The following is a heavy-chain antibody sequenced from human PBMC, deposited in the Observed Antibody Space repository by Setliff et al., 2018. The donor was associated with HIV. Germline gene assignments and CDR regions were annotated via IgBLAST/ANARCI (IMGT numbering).Heavy chain of an antibody. J-gene: IGHJ4*02. Sequence: SETLSLTCTVSGGSISGYYWSWIRQPPGKGLEWVGLIYYTGIPTYNPSLSSRVIISVDKSNNLFFLNLTSVTAADTAVYYCARGDPLRFLDYWGQGTLVTVSS. CDR1: GGSISGYY. CDR2: IYYTGIP. D-gene: IGHD3-10*01. CDR3: ARGDPLRFLDY. V-gene: IGHV4-59*12.